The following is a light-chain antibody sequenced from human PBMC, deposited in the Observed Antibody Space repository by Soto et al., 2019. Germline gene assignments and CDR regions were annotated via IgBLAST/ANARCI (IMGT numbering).Light chain of an antibody. CDR3: QQYYSTMYT. Sequence: DIVMTQSPASLAVSLGERATINCKSSQSVLYRSNNRDSLAWYQQKPGLPPKLLIYWASIRASGVPDRFSGGGSGTDFTLTISSLQAEDVAVYYCQQYYSTMYTFGQGTKLEIK. CDR1: QSVLYRSNNRDS. V-gene: IGKV4-1*01. CDR2: WAS. J-gene: IGKJ2*01.